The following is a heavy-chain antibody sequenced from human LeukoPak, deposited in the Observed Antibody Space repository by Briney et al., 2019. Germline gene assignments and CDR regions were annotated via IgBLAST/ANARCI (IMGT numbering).Heavy chain of an antibody. CDR3: ARGYTNYGYIDI. Sequence: PGGSLRLSCAASGFIFSSYSMNWVRQAPGKGLEWVSSISSSSSYIYYADSVKGRFTISRDNAKNSLYLQMNSLRAEDTAVYYCARGYTNYGYIDIWGQGTVVTVSS. CDR1: GFIFSSYS. J-gene: IGHJ3*02. V-gene: IGHV3-21*01. CDR2: ISSSSSYI. D-gene: IGHD4-11*01.